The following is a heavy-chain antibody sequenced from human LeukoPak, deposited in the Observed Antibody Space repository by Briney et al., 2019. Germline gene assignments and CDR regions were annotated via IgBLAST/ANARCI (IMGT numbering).Heavy chain of an antibody. J-gene: IGHJ4*02. CDR2: IHQDGSEK. V-gene: IGHV3-7*03. CDR1: GFTFNKYW. CDR3: AKDVRIVGAAYFDY. Sequence: GGSLRLSCAASGFTFNKYWMTWVRRAPGKGLEWVANIHQDGSEKSYVDSVKGRFTISRDNAKSTLYLQMNSLRAEDTAVYYCAKDVRIVGAAYFDYWGQGTLVTVSS. D-gene: IGHD1-26*01.